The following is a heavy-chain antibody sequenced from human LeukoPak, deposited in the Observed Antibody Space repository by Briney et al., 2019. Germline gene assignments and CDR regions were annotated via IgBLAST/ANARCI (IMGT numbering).Heavy chain of an antibody. V-gene: IGHV1-2*02. D-gene: IGHD3-10*01. CDR3: ATLWPKEPFDY. CDR2: INPNSGGT. J-gene: IGHJ4*02. Sequence: ASVKVSCKASGYTFTSYGISWVRQAPGQGLEWMGWINPNSGGTNYAQKFQGRVTMTRDTSISTAYMELSRLRSDDTAVYYCATLWPKEPFDYWGQGTLVTVSS. CDR1: GYTFTSYG.